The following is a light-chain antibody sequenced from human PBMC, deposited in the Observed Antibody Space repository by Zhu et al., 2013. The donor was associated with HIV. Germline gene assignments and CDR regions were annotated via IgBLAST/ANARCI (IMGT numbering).Light chain of an antibody. CDR2: WAS. V-gene: IGKV4-1*01. CDR1: QTVLYNSNNKNY. CDR3: LQYYTTPYA. J-gene: IGKJ2*01. Sequence: DIVMTQSPDSLAVSLGERAAIKCRSSQTVLYNSNNKNYLAWFQQRPGQPPKLLLYWASTRKSGVPDRFSGSGSGTDFTLTITSLQAEDVAIYYCLQYYTTPYAFGQGTKLEI.